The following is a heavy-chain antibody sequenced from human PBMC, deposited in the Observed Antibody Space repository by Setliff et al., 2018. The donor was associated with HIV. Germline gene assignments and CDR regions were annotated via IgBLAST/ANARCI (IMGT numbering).Heavy chain of an antibody. J-gene: IGHJ5*02. V-gene: IGHV4-38-2*02. CDR1: GYSLSSASY. D-gene: IGHD6-13*01. Sequence: PSETLSLTCSVSGYSLSSASYWGWIRQSPEKGLEWIGSISLSGSTYYNPSLQSRVTISIDMSKNHFSLNLKSVTAADMAIYYCARGLTAPAAAGSWGQGMLVTVSS. CDR2: ISLSGST. CDR3: ARGLTAPAAAGS.